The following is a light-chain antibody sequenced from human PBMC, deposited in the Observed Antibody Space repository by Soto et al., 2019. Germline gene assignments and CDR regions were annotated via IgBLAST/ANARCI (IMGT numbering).Light chain of an antibody. CDR2: KVS. CDR3: LQATHWPWT. V-gene: IGKV2-30*01. CDR1: QSLLYSDGDTY. Sequence: DVVMTQSPLSLSVTLGQSASIYCRSTQSLLYSDGDTYLNWYHQRPGQSPRRLIHKVSKRDSGVPDRISGSGSGSEFTLEISRVEAEDVGTYYCLQATHWPWTFGQGTKVDI. J-gene: IGKJ1*01.